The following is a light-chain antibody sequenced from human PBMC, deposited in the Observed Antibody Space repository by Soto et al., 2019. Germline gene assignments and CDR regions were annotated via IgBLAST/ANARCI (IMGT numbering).Light chain of an antibody. CDR1: SSDVGGYNY. V-gene: IGLV2-14*03. CDR3: SSYTTSNTRQIV. Sequence: QSVLTQPASVCGSPGQSITISCTGTSSDVGGYNYVSWYQHHPGKAPKLLIYDVSNRPSGISNRFSGSKSDNTASLTISGLQPEDEADYYCSSYTTSNTRQIVFGTGTKVTV. J-gene: IGLJ1*01. CDR2: DVS.